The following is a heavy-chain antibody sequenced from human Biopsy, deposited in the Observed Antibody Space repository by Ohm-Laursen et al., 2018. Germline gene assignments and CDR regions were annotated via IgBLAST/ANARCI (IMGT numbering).Heavy chain of an antibody. J-gene: IGHJ4*02. CDR2: IHSDGTTP. CDR1: GFTFSKTW. Sequence: SLRLSCSASGFTFSKTWMHWVRQAPGKGLMWVARIHSDGTTPTYADSVKGRFSISRDNAKNTVYLQMNSLGIDDTAVYYCASSNPSRVAGGVALLDHWGQGALVTVPP. CDR3: ASSNPSRVAGGVALLDH. D-gene: IGHD3-16*01. V-gene: IGHV3-74*01.